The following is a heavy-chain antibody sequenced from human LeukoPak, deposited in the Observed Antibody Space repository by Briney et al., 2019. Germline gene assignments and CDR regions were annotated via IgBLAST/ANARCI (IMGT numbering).Heavy chain of an antibody. CDR2: IYSGGST. V-gene: IGHV3-66*01. Sequence: GGSLRLSCAASGFTASSNYMSWVRQAPGKGLEWVSVIYSGGSTYYADSVKGRFTISRDNSKNTLYLQMNSLRAEDTAVYYCARDPYYYYDSSGYLVRDNAFDIWGQGTMVTVSS. J-gene: IGHJ3*02. D-gene: IGHD3-22*01. CDR3: ARDPYYYYDSSGYLVRDNAFDI. CDR1: GFTASSNY.